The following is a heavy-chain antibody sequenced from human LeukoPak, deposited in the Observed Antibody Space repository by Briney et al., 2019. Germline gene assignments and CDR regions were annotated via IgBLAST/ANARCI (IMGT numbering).Heavy chain of an antibody. CDR1: GGSISSGSYY. D-gene: IGHD2-21*02. V-gene: IGHV4-39*07. Sequence: SETLSLTCTVSGGSISSGSYYWSWIRQPPGKGLEWIGEINHSGSTNYNPSLKSRVTISVDTSKNQFSLKLSSVTAADTAVYYCARGRTQHIVVVTAVYFDYWGQGTLVTVSS. CDR2: INHSGST. CDR3: ARGRTQHIVVVTAVYFDY. J-gene: IGHJ4*02.